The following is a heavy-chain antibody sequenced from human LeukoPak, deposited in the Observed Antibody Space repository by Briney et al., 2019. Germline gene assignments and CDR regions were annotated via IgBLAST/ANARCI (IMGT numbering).Heavy chain of an antibody. Sequence: GGSLTLSCAASGFTFRSYGMHLVRQAPGKGLDWVAVISYDGSNKYYADSVKGRFTISRDNSKSTLYLQMNSLRAEDTAVYYCAVSSGYYYSRFDYWGQGTLVTVSS. D-gene: IGHD3-22*01. CDR2: ISYDGSNK. V-gene: IGHV3-30*03. J-gene: IGHJ4*02. CDR3: AVSSGYYYSRFDY. CDR1: GFTFRSYG.